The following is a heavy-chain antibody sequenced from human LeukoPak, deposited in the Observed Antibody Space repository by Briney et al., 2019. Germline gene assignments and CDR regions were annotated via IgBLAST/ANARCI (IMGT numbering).Heavy chain of an antibody. CDR3: ARVPSSGYYRHFDY. CDR1: GGTFSSYA. CDR2: IIPMFGTA. V-gene: IGHV1-69*05. Sequence: ASVKVACKASGGTFSSYAIRWVRQAPGQGLEWMGGIIPMFGTANYAQKFQGRVTITTDESTSTAYMELSSLRSEDTAVYYCARVPSSGYYRHFDYWGQGTLVTVSS. J-gene: IGHJ4*02. D-gene: IGHD3-22*01.